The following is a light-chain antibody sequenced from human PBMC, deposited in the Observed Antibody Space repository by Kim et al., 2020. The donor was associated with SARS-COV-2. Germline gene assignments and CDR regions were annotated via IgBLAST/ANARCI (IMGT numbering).Light chain of an antibody. J-gene: IGLJ2*01. CDR1: KLGDKY. CDR2: QDN. V-gene: IGLV3-1*01. CDR3: QAWDSSTAV. Sequence: SVSPGQTASITCSGDKLGDKYACWYQQKPGQSPVLVIYQDNKRPSGIPKRFSGSNSGNTATLTISGTQAMDEADYYCQAWDSSTAVFGGGTQLTVL.